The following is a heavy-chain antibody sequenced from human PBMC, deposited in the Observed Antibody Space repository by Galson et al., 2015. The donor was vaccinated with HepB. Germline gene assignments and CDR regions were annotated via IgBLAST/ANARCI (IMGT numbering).Heavy chain of an antibody. CDR1: GYTFSSYG. Sequence: SVKVSCKASGYTFSSYGINWVRQAPGQGLEWMGWINVYNGNTNSAQRVQGRVTMTTDTSTSTAHMELRSLRSDDTAIYYCARQDDSGSAGAFDVWGQGTMVIVSS. V-gene: IGHV1-18*01. J-gene: IGHJ3*01. D-gene: IGHD3-22*01. CDR2: INVYNGNT. CDR3: ARQDDSGSAGAFDV.